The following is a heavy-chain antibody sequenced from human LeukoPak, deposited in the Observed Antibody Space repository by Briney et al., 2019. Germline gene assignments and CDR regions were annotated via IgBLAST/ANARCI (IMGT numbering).Heavy chain of an antibody. J-gene: IGHJ4*02. CDR3: ARDHDWAFDL. CDR1: GFPFASYV. CDR2: INHDAEMI. D-gene: IGHD3-9*01. V-gene: IGHV3-48*02. Sequence: GGSLRVSCEGSGFPFASYVMSWVRQAPGKGLEWIAYINHDAEMIFYPDFVKGRFTISRDNAKKSLYLQMNALRYEDTAIYYCARDHDWAFDLWGQGTLVTVSS.